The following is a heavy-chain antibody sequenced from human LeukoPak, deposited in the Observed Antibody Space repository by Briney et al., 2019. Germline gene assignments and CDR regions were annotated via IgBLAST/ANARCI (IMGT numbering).Heavy chain of an antibody. CDR3: AREREYCSSTSCYLSAFDI. CDR1: GGSTGSYS. V-gene: IGHV4-59*01. Sequence: PTETLSPTFTVSGGSTGSYSWSSIRHPPGKGLECIGYIYYIGSTNYNPSLKSRVTISVATSKNHFSLKLSSVTAADTAVYYCAREREYCSSTSCYLSAFDIWGQGTMVTVSS. CDR2: IYYIGST. J-gene: IGHJ3*02. D-gene: IGHD2-2*01.